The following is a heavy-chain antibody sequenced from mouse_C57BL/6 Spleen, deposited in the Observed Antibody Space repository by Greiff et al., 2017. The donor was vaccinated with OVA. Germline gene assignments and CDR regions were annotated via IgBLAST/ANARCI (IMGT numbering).Heavy chain of an antibody. CDR2: IWTGGGT. Sequence: VMLVESGPGLVAPSQSLSITCTVSGFSLTSYAISWVRQPPGKGLEWLGVIWTGGGTNYNSALKSRLSISKDNSKSQVFLKMNSLQTDDTARYYCARPAYYSNSAWFAYWGQGALVTVSA. V-gene: IGHV2-9-1*01. D-gene: IGHD2-5*01. J-gene: IGHJ3*01. CDR3: ARPAYYSNSAWFAY. CDR1: GFSLTSYA.